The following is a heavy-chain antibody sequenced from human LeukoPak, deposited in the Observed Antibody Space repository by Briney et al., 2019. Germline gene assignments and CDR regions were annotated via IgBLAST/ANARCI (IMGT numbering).Heavy chain of an antibody. CDR2: INPNSGGT. V-gene: IGHV1-2*06. J-gene: IGHJ4*02. Sequence: GASVKVSCKACGYTFTGYYMHWVRQAPGQGLEWMGRINPNSGGTNYAQKFQGRVTMTRDTSISTAYLELSRLRSDDTAVYYCAREVSGDPGGYWGQGTLVTVSS. CDR3: AREVSGDPGGY. D-gene: IGHD7-27*01. CDR1: GYTFTGYY.